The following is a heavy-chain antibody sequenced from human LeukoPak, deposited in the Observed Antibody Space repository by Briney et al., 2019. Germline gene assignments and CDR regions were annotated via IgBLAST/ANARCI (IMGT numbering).Heavy chain of an antibody. V-gene: IGHV3-21*01. CDR1: GYTFSSYS. J-gene: IGHJ4*02. Sequence: GGSLRLSCAASGYTFSSYSMNWVRQAPGKGLEWVSSISSSSSYIYYADLVKGRFTISRDNAKNSLYLQMNSLRAEDTAVYYCARDNSHDSGSYYFDYWGQGTLVTVSS. D-gene: IGHD1-26*01. CDR2: ISSSSSYI. CDR3: ARDNSHDSGSYYFDY.